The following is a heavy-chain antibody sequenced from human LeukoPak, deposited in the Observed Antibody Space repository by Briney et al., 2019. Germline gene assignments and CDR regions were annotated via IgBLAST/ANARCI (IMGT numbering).Heavy chain of an antibody. CDR3: AKDNPVISI. J-gene: IGHJ4*02. CDR2: ITGDGGRA. Sequence: GGSLRLSCATSGSTSDDYGIHWVRQAPGKGLEWVSLITGDGGRAYYGDSVKGRFTVSRDNSKKSLYLLMNSLRAEDTALYYCAKDNPVISIWGQGTLVTVSS. D-gene: IGHD3-16*02. CDR1: GSTSDDYG. V-gene: IGHV3-43*02.